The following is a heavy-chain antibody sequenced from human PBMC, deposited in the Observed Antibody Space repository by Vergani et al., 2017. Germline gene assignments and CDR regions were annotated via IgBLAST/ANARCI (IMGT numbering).Heavy chain of an antibody. J-gene: IGHJ4*02. CDR1: GGTFSSYA. D-gene: IGHD5-24*01. V-gene: IGHV1-69*01. CDR2: IIPIFGTA. CDR3: ATERDGYNRSPLDY. Sequence: VQLVQSGAEVKKPGESLKISCKGSGGTFSSYAISWVRQAPGQGLEWMGGIIPIFGTANYAQKFQGRVTITADESTSTAYMELSSLRSEDTAVYYCATERDGYNRSPLDYWGQGTLVTVSS.